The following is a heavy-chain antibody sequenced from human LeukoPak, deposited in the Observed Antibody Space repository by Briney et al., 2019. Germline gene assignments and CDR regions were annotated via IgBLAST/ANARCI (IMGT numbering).Heavy chain of an antibody. Sequence: SETLSLTCTVSGGSLSSYYRSWVRQPPGKGLEWIGYIYCSGRINYNPSLKSRVTISVDTSQNQFSLKLSSVTAPGTAVYYWAREITMVRGVIPWFDPWGQGTLVTVSS. V-gene: IGHV4-59*01. CDR3: AREITMVRGVIPWFDP. CDR2: IYCSGRI. J-gene: IGHJ5*02. D-gene: IGHD3-10*01. CDR1: GGSLSSYY.